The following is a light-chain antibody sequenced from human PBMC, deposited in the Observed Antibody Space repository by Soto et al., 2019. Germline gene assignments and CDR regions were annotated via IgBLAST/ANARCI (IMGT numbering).Light chain of an antibody. J-gene: IGKJ5*01. CDR2: DAY. Sequence: EIVLTQSPGPLSLSPGERATLSCRASQSFRGLLAWYQQKPGQAPRLLIYDAYNRATGIPPRFSGSGSGTDFTLTISSLEPEDSAVYYCQQRHMWPITFGRGTRLEIK. CDR3: QQRHMWPIT. CDR1: QSFRGL. V-gene: IGKV3-11*01.